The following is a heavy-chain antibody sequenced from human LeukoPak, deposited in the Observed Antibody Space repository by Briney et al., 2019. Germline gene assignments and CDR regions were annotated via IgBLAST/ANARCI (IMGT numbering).Heavy chain of an antibody. CDR2: ISTSSSTI. V-gene: IGHV3-48*04. CDR1: GFTFSSYS. Sequence: GGSLRLSCAASGFTFSSYSMNWVRQAPGKGLEWVSYISTSSSTIYYADSVKGRFTISRDSAKNRLYLQMNSLGAEDTAVYYCASTIGAAGTQYWGQGTLVTVSS. J-gene: IGHJ4*02. D-gene: IGHD6-13*01. CDR3: ASTIGAAGTQY.